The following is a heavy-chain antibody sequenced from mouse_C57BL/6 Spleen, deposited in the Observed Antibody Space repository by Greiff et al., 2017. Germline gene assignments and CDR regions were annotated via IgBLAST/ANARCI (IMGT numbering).Heavy chain of an antibody. D-gene: IGHD2-1*01. CDR1: GFNIKDDY. J-gene: IGHJ2*01. V-gene: IGHV14-4*01. Sequence: EVQLQQSGAELVRPGASVKLSCTASGFNIKDDYMHWVKQRPEQGLEWIGWIDPENGDTEYASKFQGKATITADTSSNTAYLQLSSLTSADTAVYYCTTGDYGNPFDYWGQGTTLTVSS. CDR2: IDPENGDT. CDR3: TTGDYGNPFDY.